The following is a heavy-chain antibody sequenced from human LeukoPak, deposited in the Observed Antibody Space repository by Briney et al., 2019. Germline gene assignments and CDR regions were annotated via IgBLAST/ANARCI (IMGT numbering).Heavy chain of an antibody. CDR2: IDPSDSNN. CDR1: GDSSTSYW. V-gene: IGHV5-10-1*01. J-gene: IGHJ4*02. Sequence: GESLLISCKASGDSSTSYWISWVGQMPGKGLEMMGTIDPSDSNNDYSPSFQGHVTISADKSISTAYQQWSSLKASDTAMYYCARVGIVATMGDFDYWGQGTLVTVSS. D-gene: IGHD5-12*01. CDR3: ARVGIVATMGDFDY.